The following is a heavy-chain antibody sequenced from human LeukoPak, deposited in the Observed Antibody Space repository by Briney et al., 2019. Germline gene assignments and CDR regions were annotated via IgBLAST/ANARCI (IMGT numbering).Heavy chain of an antibody. J-gene: IGHJ4*02. CDR2: ISYDGSNK. CDR1: GFTFSSYA. D-gene: IGHD2/OR15-2a*01. Sequence: GGSLRLSCAASGFTFSSYAMHWVRQAPGKGLEWVAVISYDGSNKYYADSVKGRFTISRDNSKNTLYLQMDSLRAEDTAVYYCARDLLRLSYFDYWGQGTLVTVSS. CDR3: ARDLLRLSYFDY. V-gene: IGHV3-30*04.